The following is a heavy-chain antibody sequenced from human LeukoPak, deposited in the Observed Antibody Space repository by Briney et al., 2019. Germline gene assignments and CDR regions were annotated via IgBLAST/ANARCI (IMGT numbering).Heavy chain of an antibody. CDR2: ITPIFGTA. D-gene: IGHD4-17*01. CDR1: GGTFSSYA. V-gene: IGHV1-69*13. CDR3: ARGHLTTVIKAYYFDY. Sequence: SVKVSCKASGGTFSSYAISWVRQAPGRGLEWMGGITPIFGTANYAQKFQGRVTITADESTSTAYMELSSLRSEDTAVYYCARGHLTTVIKAYYFDYWGQGTLVTVSS. J-gene: IGHJ4*02.